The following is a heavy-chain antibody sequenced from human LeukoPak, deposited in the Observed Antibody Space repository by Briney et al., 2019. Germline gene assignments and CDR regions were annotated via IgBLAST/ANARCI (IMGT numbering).Heavy chain of an antibody. D-gene: IGHD3-9*01. Sequence: GASLRLSCAASGFTFSNYAMSWVRQAPGKGLEWVSAVSGRDGSTYYADSVKGRFTISRDTSKNTLYLQMNSLRAEDTAVYYCVKWGDYDILTGYYDPDYWGQGTLVTVSS. V-gene: IGHV3-23*01. CDR2: VSGRDGST. CDR3: VKWGDYDILTGYYDPDY. J-gene: IGHJ4*02. CDR1: GFTFSNYA.